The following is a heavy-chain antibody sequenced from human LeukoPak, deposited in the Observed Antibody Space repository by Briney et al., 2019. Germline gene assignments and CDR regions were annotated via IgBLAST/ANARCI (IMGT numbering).Heavy chain of an antibody. CDR2: IYSGGST. Sequence: GGSLRLSCAASEFSVGSNYMTWVRQAPGKGLEWVSLIYSGGSTYYADSVKGRFTISRDNSKNTLYLQMNSLRAEDTAVYYCARDWGVGALDYWGQGTLVTVSS. CDR1: EFSVGSNY. D-gene: IGHD1-26*01. CDR3: ARDWGVGALDY. J-gene: IGHJ4*02. V-gene: IGHV3-53*01.